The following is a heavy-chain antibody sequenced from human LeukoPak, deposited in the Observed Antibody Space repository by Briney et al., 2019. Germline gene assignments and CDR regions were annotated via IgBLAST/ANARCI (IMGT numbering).Heavy chain of an antibody. CDR2: ISDTT. D-gene: IGHD1-20*01. J-gene: IGHJ5*01. V-gene: IGHV3-23*01. CDR1: GFTFSSYA. Sequence: QAGGSLRLSCAASGFTFSSYAMSWVRQAPGKGLEWVSAISDTTYYTDSVKGRFTISRDNSKNTLYLQMNSLRTEDTAIYYCAKAQAITGRNLFDSWGQGTLVTVSS. CDR3: AKAQAITGRNLFDS.